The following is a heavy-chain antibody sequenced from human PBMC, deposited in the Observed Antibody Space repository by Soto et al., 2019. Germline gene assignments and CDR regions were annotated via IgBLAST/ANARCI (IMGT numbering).Heavy chain of an antibody. CDR2: IIPIFGTA. V-gene: IGHV1-69*06. J-gene: IGHJ6*02. CDR3: ARAADDGYYCYSMDD. D-gene: IGHD2-8*01. CDR1: GGTFSSYA. Sequence: SVKVSCKASGGTFSSYAISWVRQAPGQGLEWMGGIIPIFGTANYAQKFQGRVTITADKSTSTAYIELSSLRSEDKAVYYRARAADDGYYCYSMDDWGQGTPVTVSS.